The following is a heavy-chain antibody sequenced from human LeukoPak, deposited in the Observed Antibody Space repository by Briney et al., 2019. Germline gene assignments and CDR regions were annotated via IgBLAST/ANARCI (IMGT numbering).Heavy chain of an antibody. Sequence: PSETLSLTCTVSGGSISCSSYYWDWIRQPPGKGLEWIGNIYYSGSTYYNPSLKSRVTISVDTSKNQFSLKLSSVTAADTAVYYCAVTGYSSSWGIYYYYYMDVWGKGTTVTVSS. CDR2: IYYSGST. CDR1: GGSISCSSYY. J-gene: IGHJ6*03. V-gene: IGHV4-39*01. CDR3: AVTGYSSSWGIYYYYYMDV. D-gene: IGHD6-13*01.